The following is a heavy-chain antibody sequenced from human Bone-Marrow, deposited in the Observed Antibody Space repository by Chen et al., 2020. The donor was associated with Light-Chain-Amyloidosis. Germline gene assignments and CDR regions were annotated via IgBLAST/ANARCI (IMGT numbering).Heavy chain of an antibody. D-gene: IGHD3-22*01. CDR3: ARAPCLGYYDSSGYKGYYFDY. CDR2: INHSGST. V-gene: IGHV4-34*01. Sequence: QVQLQQWGAGLLKPSETLSLTCAVYGGSFSGYYWSWIRQPPGKGLEWIGKINHSGSTNYNPSLTRRVTISVDTSKNQFSLKLSSVTSADTAVYYWARAPCLGYYDSSGYKGYYFDYWGQGTLVTVSS. J-gene: IGHJ4*02. CDR1: GGSFSGYY.